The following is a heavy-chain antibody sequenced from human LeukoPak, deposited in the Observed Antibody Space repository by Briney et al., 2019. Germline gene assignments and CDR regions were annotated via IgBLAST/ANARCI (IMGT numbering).Heavy chain of an antibody. D-gene: IGHD2-2*01. CDR1: GGSISSYY. J-gene: IGHJ3*02. V-gene: IGHV4-4*07. Sequence: SETLSFTCTVSGGSISSYYWSWIRQPAGKGLEWIGRIYTSGSTNYNPSLKSRVTMSVDTSENQFSLKLSSVTAADTAVYYCARDTIVVVPAPGVGAFDIWGQGTMVTVSS. CDR2: IYTSGST. CDR3: ARDTIVVVPAPGVGAFDI.